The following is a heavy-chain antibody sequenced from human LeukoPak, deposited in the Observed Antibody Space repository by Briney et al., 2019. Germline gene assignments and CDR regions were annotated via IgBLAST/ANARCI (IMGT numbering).Heavy chain of an antibody. CDR1: GGSISSYY. CDR3: ARGVYIAAAQYGY. J-gene: IGHJ4*02. D-gene: IGHD6-13*01. CDR2: IYYSGTT. V-gene: IGHV4-59*01. Sequence: PSETLSLTCTVSGGSISSYYWSWFRQPPGKGLEWIGYIYYSGTTNYNPSLKSRATISVDTSKNQFSLKLSSVTAADTAVYYCARGVYIAAAQYGYWGQGTLVTVSS.